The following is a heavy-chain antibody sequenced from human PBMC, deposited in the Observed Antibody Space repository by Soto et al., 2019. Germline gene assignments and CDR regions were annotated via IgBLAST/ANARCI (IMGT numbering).Heavy chain of an antibody. V-gene: IGHV3-23*01. CDR1: GFNFSSYG. CDR2: ISGSGGTT. Sequence: EVQLLESGGGLVQPGGSLRLSCAASGFNFSSYGMSWVRQAPGKGLEWVSAISGSGGTTYYADSVKGRFTISRDNSKNTLNLQMNRLRAEDTAVXXXXXXXXXXXXFDAWGQGTLITVSS. J-gene: IGHJ5*02. CDR3: XXXXXXXXXFDA.